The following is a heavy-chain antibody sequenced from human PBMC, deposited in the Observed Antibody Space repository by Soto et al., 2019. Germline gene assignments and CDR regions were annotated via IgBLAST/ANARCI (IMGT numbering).Heavy chain of an antibody. CDR3: ARHNKPVTSRDYFDQ. CDR2: IHPGDSET. D-gene: IGHD4-17*01. Sequence: GESLKISCKASGYRFTNYWIGWVRQMPGKGLELMGIIHPGDSETRYSPSFQGQVTISVEKSTSTAYLQWSSLKASDTAMYYCARHNKPVTSRDYFDQWGQGTLVTVSS. J-gene: IGHJ4*02. V-gene: IGHV5-51*01. CDR1: GYRFTNYW.